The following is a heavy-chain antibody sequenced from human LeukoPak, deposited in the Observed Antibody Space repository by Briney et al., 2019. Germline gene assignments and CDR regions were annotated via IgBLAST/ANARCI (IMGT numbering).Heavy chain of an antibody. D-gene: IGHD4-11*01. CDR1: GFIFTDYG. CDR3: TKDAQRGFDYSNSFQF. CDR2: IWSDSTNM. V-gene: IGHV3-33*06. Sequence: GGSLRLSCAASGFIFTDYGFHWVRQAPGKGLEWVAAIWSDSTNMFYAQSVKGRFIIQRDDYQNTVYFEMSSLRAEDTAVYYCTKDAQRGFDYSNSFQFWGQGSLVTVSS. J-gene: IGHJ4*02.